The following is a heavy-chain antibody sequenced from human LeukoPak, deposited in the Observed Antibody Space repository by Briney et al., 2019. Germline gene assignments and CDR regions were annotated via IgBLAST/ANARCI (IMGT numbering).Heavy chain of an antibody. CDR1: GFTFSSYA. Sequence: GRSLRLSCAASGFTFSSYAMHWVRQAPGKGLEWVAVISYDGSNKYYADSVKGRFTISRDNSKNTLYLQMNSLRAEDTAVYYCAKDFGSYYDSSEGPDYWGQGTLVTVSS. V-gene: IGHV3-30-3*01. CDR2: ISYDGSNK. J-gene: IGHJ4*02. CDR3: AKDFGSYYDSSEGPDY. D-gene: IGHD3-22*01.